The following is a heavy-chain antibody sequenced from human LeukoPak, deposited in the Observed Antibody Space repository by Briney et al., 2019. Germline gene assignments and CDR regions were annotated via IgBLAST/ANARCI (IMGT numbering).Heavy chain of an antibody. D-gene: IGHD2-2*01. Sequence: ASVKVSCKASGYTFTGYYMHWVRQAPGQGLEWMGWINPKSGGTNYAQKFQGRVTMTRDTSISTAYMELSRLRSDDTAVYYCARRVVLPAAETLYYCMDVWAKGPRSPSP. CDR2: INPKSGGT. CDR1: GYTFTGYY. CDR3: ARRVVLPAAETLYYCMDV. J-gene: IGHJ6*03. V-gene: IGHV1-2*02.